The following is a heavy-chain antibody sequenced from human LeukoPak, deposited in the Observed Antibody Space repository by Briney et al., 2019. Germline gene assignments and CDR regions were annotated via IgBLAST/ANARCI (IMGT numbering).Heavy chain of an antibody. CDR2: ITAYNGNA. J-gene: IGHJ5*02. Sequence: GASVTVSSKASGYTFTTYGISWVRQAPRQGLERMGWITAYNGNANHAQKFQGRVTMTTDTSTSTAYMELRSLRSDDTAVYYCARLVTWGMTGWHNNWFDPWGQGTLVTVSS. V-gene: IGHV1-18*01. D-gene: IGHD3-9*01. CDR1: GYTFTTYG. CDR3: ARLVTWGMTGWHNNWFDP.